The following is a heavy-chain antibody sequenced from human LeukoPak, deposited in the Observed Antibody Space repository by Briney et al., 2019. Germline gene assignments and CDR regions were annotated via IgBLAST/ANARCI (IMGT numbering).Heavy chain of an antibody. J-gene: IGHJ4*02. CDR2: IKQDGSEK. D-gene: IGHD4-17*01. CDR1: GFTFSSYW. CDR3: ARVGIYGDYGRYFDY. V-gene: IGHV3-7*01. Sequence: GGSLRLSCAASGFTFSSYWMSWVRQAPGKGLEWVANIKQDGSEKYYVDSVKGRFTISRDNAKNSLYLQMNSLRAEDTAVYYCARVGIYGDYGRYFDYWGQGTLVTVSS.